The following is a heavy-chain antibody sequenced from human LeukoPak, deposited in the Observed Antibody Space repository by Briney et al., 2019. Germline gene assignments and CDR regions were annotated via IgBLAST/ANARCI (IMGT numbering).Heavy chain of an antibody. CDR3: AKSSAVVTDDEYFQH. D-gene: IGHD3-22*01. CDR2: ISYDGSNK. Sequence: GGSLRLSCAASGFTLSSYGMHWVRQAPGKGLEWVAVISYDGSNKYYADSVKGRFTISRDNSKNTLYLQMNSLRAEDTAVYYCAKSSAVVTDDEYFQHWGQGTLVTVSS. J-gene: IGHJ1*01. CDR1: GFTLSSYG. V-gene: IGHV3-30*18.